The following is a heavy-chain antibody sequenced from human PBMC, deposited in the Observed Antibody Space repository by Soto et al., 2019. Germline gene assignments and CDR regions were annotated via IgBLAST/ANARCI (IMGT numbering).Heavy chain of an antibody. D-gene: IGHD1-1*01. J-gene: IGHJ4*02. CDR1: GGSISSYY. Sequence: SETLSLTCTVSGGSISSYYWTWIRQPAGKGLEWIGRIYSSGSTNYNPSLKSRVTMSVDTSKNQFSLKLSSVTAADTAVYYCARTIIQTTGWYFDFWGRGTLVTVSS. V-gene: IGHV4-4*07. CDR3: ARTIIQTTGWYFDF. CDR2: IYSSGST.